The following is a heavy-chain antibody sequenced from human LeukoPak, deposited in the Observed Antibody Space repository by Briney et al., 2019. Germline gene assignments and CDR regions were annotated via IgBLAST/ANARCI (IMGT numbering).Heavy chain of an antibody. V-gene: IGHV3-15*01. J-gene: IGHJ4*02. CDR3: TKDGGWSYYFDY. CDR1: GFTFNNAW. Sequence: PGGSLTLSCAAAGFTFNNAWMSWVRHAPENGLEWVGRIKSETNAGTTDYAAPVKGRFTISRDESKNTLYLQMNSLKTEDKDVYYCTKDGGWSYYFDYWGQGTLVTVSS. CDR2: IKSETNAGTT. D-gene: IGHD2-15*01.